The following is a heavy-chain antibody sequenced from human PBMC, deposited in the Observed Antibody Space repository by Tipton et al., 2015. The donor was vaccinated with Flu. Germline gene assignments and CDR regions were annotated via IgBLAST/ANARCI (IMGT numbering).Heavy chain of an antibody. J-gene: IGHJ4*02. V-gene: IGHV3-21*01. CDR1: GFSFSTYA. CDR2: ISGSSSYI. CDR3: ARPGYCGGDCYSPYYFDP. D-gene: IGHD2-21*01. Sequence: SLRLSCVASGFSFSTYAMSWVRQARGKGLEWVSSISGSSSYIYYADSVKGRFTISRDNANNSLYLQMNSLRAEDTAVYYYARPGYCGGDCYSPYYFDPWGQGALVTVSS.